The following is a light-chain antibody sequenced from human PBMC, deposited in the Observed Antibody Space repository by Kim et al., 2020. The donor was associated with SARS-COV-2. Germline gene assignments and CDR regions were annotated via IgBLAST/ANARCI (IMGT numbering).Light chain of an antibody. CDR3: QVWDNRAVV. CDR1: NIEKKN. CDR2: RDK. V-gene: IGLV3-9*01. Sequence: VALGQAATIPCGGNNIEKKNVLWYHQRPGQAPVLVMYRDKNRPSGIPGRLSGSNSGNTATLTISRVEAGDEGEYYCQVWDNRAVVFGGGTQLTVL. J-gene: IGLJ2*01.